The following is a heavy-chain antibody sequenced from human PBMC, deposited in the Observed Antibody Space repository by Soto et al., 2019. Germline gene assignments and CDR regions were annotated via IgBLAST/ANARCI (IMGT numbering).Heavy chain of an antibody. CDR1: GYTFTGYY. Sequence: QVQLVQSGAEVKNPGASVKVSCKASGYTFTGYYIHWVRQAPGQGLEWVGWINPNNGGTSYAQKFQCGVTMTRDTSISTAYMELSRLRSDDTAVYYCARERFGLFYFDYWGQGTLVTVSS. CDR2: INPNNGGT. D-gene: IGHD3-10*01. V-gene: IGHV1-2*02. CDR3: ARERFGLFYFDY. J-gene: IGHJ4*02.